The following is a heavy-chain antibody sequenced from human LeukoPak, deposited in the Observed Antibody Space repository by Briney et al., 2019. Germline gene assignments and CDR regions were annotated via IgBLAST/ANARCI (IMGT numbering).Heavy chain of an antibody. Sequence: GGSLRLSCAASGFTFSSYAMSWVRQAPGKGLEWVSAISGSGGSTYYADSVKGRFTISRDNSKNTLYLQMNSLRTEDTAVYYCAKDRTDDYDVNLDYWGQGTLVTVSS. CDR3: AKDRTDDYDVNLDY. J-gene: IGHJ4*02. D-gene: IGHD5-12*01. CDR1: GFTFSSYA. CDR2: ISGSGGST. V-gene: IGHV3-23*01.